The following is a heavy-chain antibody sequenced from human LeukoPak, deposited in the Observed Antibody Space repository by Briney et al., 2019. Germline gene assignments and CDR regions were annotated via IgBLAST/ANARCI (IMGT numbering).Heavy chain of an antibody. D-gene: IGHD3-3*01. Sequence: PSETLSLTCTVSGGSISSYYWSWIRQPAGKGLEWIGRIYTSGSTNYNPSLKSRVTMSVDTSKNQFSLKLSSVTAADTAVYYCARSYDFWSGPPFDPWGQGTLVTVSS. J-gene: IGHJ5*02. CDR1: GGSISSYY. CDR2: IYTSGST. CDR3: ARSYDFWSGPPFDP. V-gene: IGHV4-4*07.